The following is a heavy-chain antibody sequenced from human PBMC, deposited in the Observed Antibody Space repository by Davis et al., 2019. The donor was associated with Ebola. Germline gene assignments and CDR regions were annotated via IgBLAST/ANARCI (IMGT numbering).Heavy chain of an antibody. CDR1: GFTFSGSA. D-gene: IGHD2-8*02. V-gene: IGHV3-73*01. CDR2: IRSKANSYAT. Sequence: GGSLRLSCAASGFTFSGSAMHWVRQASGKGLEWVGRIRSKANSYATAYAASVKGRFTIFRDDSKNTAYLQMNSLKTEDTAVYYCSGTGGGTDYWGQGTLVTVSS. CDR3: SGTGGGTDY. J-gene: IGHJ4*02.